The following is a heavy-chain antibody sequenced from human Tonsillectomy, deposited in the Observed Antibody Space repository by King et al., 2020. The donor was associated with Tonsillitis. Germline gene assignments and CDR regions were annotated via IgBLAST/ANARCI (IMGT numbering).Heavy chain of an antibody. CDR2: IYYSGST. CDR1: GGSITSSNSY. Sequence: QLQESGPGLVKPSETLSLTCTVSGGSITSSNSYWGWIRQPPGKGLEWIGSIYYSGSTDYNPSLESRVTISVDTSKNQFSLKLSSVTAADTAIYYWAGHRGFGGTYSEDYYYYYGMDVWGQGTTVTVSS. V-gene: IGHV4-39*01. J-gene: IGHJ6*02. CDR3: AGHRGFGGTYSEDYYYYYGMDV. D-gene: IGHD1-26*01.